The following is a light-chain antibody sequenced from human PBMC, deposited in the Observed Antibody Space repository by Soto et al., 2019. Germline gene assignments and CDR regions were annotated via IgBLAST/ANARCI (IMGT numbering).Light chain of an antibody. CDR2: DNN. V-gene: IGLV1-51*01. Sequence: QSVLTQPPSVSAAPGQTVTISCSGSSSNIGNNYVSWYQQLPGTAPKLLIYDNNKRPSGIPDRFSGSKSGTSATLGITGLQTGDEADYYCGTWDNSLSAGGIGGGTQLTVL. J-gene: IGLJ2*01. CDR1: SSNIGNNY. CDR3: GTWDNSLSAGG.